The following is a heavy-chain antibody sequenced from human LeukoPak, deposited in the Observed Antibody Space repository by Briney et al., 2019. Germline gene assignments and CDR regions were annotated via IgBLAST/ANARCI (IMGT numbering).Heavy chain of an antibody. CDR3: AKGVRWGYFDF. Sequence: PGGSLRLSCAASGFTFDDYAMHWVRQAPGKGLEWVSVISWNSGTMGYADSVKGRFTISRDNAKNSLYLQMNSLRTEDTALYYCAKGVRWGYFDFRGQGTLVTVSS. V-gene: IGHV3-9*01. J-gene: IGHJ4*02. CDR2: ISWNSGTM. D-gene: IGHD3-16*01. CDR1: GFTFDDYA.